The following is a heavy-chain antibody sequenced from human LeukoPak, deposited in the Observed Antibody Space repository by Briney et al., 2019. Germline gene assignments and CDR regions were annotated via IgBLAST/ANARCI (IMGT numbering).Heavy chain of an antibody. Sequence: SETLSLTCTVSGDPITRHYWNWLRQSPGKALEWIGYIHYTGSTNTNPSLRSRVTISVDTSNSQFSLKLNSVTAADTAVYSCARSGDSPSFDSWGQGTLVTVSS. V-gene: IGHV4-59*11. CDR3: ARSGDSPSFDS. J-gene: IGHJ4*02. CDR1: GDPITRHY. D-gene: IGHD4-17*01. CDR2: IHYTGST.